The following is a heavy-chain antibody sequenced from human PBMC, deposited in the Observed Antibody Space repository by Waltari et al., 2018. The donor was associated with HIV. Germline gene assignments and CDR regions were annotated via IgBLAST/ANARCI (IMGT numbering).Heavy chain of an antibody. V-gene: IGHV1-45*02. CDR3: ATNYYDSSGLDAFDI. J-gene: IGHJ3*02. Sequence: MGWITPFNGNTNYAQKFQDRVTITRDRSMSTAYMELSSLRSEDTAMYYCATNYYDSSGLDAFDIWGQGTMVTVSS. D-gene: IGHD3-22*01. CDR2: ITPFNGNT.